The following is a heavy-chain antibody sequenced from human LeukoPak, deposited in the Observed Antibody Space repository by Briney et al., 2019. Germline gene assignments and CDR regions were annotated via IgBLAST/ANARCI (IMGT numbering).Heavy chain of an antibody. D-gene: IGHD4-23*01. V-gene: IGHV3-33*01. J-gene: IGHJ3*02. Sequence: PGGSLRLSYGASGFTFSSYDMHWLRQAPAKVLSGVAVIRYYGSNKYYADFVKGRFTISRDNSKNTLYLQMNSMRSDETGVYYCARDRLDYGGFDIWGRGTMVTVSS. CDR2: IRYYGSNK. CDR3: ARDRLDYGGFDI. CDR1: GFTFSSYD.